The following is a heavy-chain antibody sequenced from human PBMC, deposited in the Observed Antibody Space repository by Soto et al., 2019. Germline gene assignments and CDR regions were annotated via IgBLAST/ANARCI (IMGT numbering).Heavy chain of an antibody. Sequence: ASVKVSCKTSGYIFTGYYLHWVRQAPGQGLEWMGYINPKTGGTKYAQKFQDRVTMTRDTSISTAYMELSGLRSDDTAVYYCAEDQRGGNYSEGGVYYYTSVNWFDPWGQGTLVTVSS. CDR2: INPKTGGT. J-gene: IGHJ5*02. V-gene: IGHV1-2*02. D-gene: IGHD3-22*01. CDR1: GYIFTGYY. CDR3: AEDQRGGNYSEGGVYYYTSVNWFDP.